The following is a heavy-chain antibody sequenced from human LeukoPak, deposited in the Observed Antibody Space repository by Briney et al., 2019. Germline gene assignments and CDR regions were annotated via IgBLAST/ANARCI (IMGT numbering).Heavy chain of an antibody. Sequence: GESLRLSCAASGFTFSSYWMSWVRQAPGKGLEWVANIKQDGSEKYYVDSVKGRFTISRDNAKNSLYLQMNSLRAEDTAVYYCARDRASYCSSTSCYGPRYFDLWGRGTLVTVSS. V-gene: IGHV3-7*01. J-gene: IGHJ2*01. CDR3: ARDRASYCSSTSCYGPRYFDL. CDR1: GFTFSSYW. CDR2: IKQDGSEK. D-gene: IGHD2-2*01.